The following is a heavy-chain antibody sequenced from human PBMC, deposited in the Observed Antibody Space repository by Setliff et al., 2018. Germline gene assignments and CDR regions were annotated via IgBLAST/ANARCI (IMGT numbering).Heavy chain of an antibody. CDR1: SGSFSSYS. J-gene: IGHJ5*02. V-gene: IGHV4-4*07. D-gene: IGHD3-10*01. CDR2: IYTSGTT. Sequence: SETLSLTCTVSSGSFSSYSWSWIRQPAGTGLEWIGRIYTSGTTNYNPTLKSRLTISRDTSKNHISLKLTSVTAADSAVYYCARDPGFRSGTWSLDLWGQGTQVTVSS. CDR3: ARDPGFRSGTWSLDL.